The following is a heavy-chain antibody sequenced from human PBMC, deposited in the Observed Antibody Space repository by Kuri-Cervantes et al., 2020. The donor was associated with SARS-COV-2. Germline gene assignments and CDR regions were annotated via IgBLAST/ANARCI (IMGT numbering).Heavy chain of an antibody. V-gene: IGHV3-30*04. D-gene: IGHD5-18*01. CDR2: ISYDGSNK. J-gene: IGHJ4*02. CDR3: ARDGLYSYGLHY. CDR1: GFTFSSYA. Sequence: GGSRRLSLAASGFTFSSYAMHWVRQAPGKGLEWVSVISYDGSNKFYADSVKGRFTISRDNSKNTLYLQMNSLRAEDTAVYYCARDGLYSYGLHYWGQGTLVTVSS.